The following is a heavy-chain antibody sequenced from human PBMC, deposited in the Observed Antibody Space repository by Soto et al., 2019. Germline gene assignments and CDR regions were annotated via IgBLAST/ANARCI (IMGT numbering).Heavy chain of an antibody. D-gene: IGHD3-22*01. CDR2: IYYSGST. CDR1: GGSISSYY. CDR3: ARGVDSSGYPNWFDP. V-gene: IGHV4-59*13. J-gene: IGHJ5*02. Sequence: SETLSLTCTVSGGSISSYYWSWVRQPPGKGLEWIGYIYYSGSTNYNPSLKSRVTISVDTSKNQFSLKLSSVTAADTAVYYCARGVDSSGYPNWFDPWGQGTLVTVS.